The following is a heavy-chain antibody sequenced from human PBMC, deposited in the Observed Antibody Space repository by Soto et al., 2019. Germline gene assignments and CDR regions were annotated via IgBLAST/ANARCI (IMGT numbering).Heavy chain of an antibody. J-gene: IGHJ6*02. D-gene: IGHD2-2*01. CDR2: IYYRGST. CDR1: GGSISSGGYY. V-gene: IGHV4-31*03. CDR3: AREGAGYCSSTSCDNYYYYGMDV. Sequence: QVQLQESGPGLVKPSQTLSLTCTVSGGSISSGGYYWSWIRQHPGKGLEWIGYIYYRGSTYYNPSLKSRVTISVDTSKNQFSLKLSSVTAADTAVYYCAREGAGYCSSTSCDNYYYYGMDVWGQGTTVTVSS.